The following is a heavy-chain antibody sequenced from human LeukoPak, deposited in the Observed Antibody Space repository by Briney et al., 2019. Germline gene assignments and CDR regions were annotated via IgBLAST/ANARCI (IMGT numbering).Heavy chain of an antibody. V-gene: IGHV4-59*01. D-gene: IGHD3-10*01. J-gene: IGHJ4*02. CDR3: ASRIGEPRY. Sequence: PSETLSLTCTVSGGSISSYYWSWIRQPPGKGLEWIGYISYSGSTKCNPSLKSRVTMSVDTSKNQFSLKLTSVTAADTAVYYCASRIGEPRYWGQGTLVTVSS. CDR1: GGSISSYY. CDR2: ISYSGST.